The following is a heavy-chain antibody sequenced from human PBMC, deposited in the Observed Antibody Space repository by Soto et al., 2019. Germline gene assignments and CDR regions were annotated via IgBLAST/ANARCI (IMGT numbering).Heavy chain of an antibody. V-gene: IGHV4-30-4*01. Sequence: QVQLQESGPGLVKPPQTLSLTCTVSGGSISSGDYYWSWIRQPPGKGLEWIGYIYYSGSTYYNPSLKSRVTISVDTSKNPFSLKLSSVTAADTAAYYCARDSVNWNYGDWFDPWGQGTLVTVSS. CDR1: GGSISSGDYY. J-gene: IGHJ5*02. D-gene: IGHD1-7*01. CDR3: ARDSVNWNYGDWFDP. CDR2: IYYSGST.